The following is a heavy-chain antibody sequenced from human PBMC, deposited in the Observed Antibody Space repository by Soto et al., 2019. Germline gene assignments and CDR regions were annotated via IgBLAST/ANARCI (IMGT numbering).Heavy chain of an antibody. V-gene: IGHV4-59*01. D-gene: IGHD2-21*02. CDR1: GGSISSYY. CDR3: ARERAYCGGDCSGAFDI. J-gene: IGHJ3*02. Sequence: SETLSLTCTVSGGSISSYYWSWIRQPPGKGLEWIGYIYYSGSTNYNPSLKSRATISVDTSKNQFSLKLSSVTAADTAVYYCARERAYCGGDCSGAFDIWGQGTMVTVSS. CDR2: IYYSGST.